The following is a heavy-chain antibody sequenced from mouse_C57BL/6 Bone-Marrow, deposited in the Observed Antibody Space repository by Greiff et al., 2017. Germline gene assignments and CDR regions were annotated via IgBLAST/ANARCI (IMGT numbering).Heavy chain of an antibody. CDR3: AREDRITPLAY. J-gene: IGHJ3*01. D-gene: IGHD1-1*01. CDR1: GYTFTSYG. Sequence: QVQLQQSGAELARPGASVKLSCKASGYTFTSYGISWVKQRTGQGLEWIGEIYPRDGNTHYNEKFKGKATLTADKSSSTAYMELRSLTSEDSAVYFCAREDRITPLAYWGQGTLVTVSA. CDR2: IYPRDGNT. V-gene: IGHV1-81*01.